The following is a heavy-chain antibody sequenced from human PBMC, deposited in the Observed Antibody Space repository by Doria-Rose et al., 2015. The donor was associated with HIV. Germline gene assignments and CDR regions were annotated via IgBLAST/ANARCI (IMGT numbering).Heavy chain of an antibody. J-gene: IGHJ4*02. Sequence: QITLKECGPVLVKPTETLTLTCTVSGVPLSSPGMGVSWIRQPPGKALEWLANIFSDDERSYKTSLKSRLTISRGTSKSQVVLTMTDMDPVDTATYYCARIKSSRWYHKYYFDFWGQGTLVIVSA. CDR3: ARIKSSRWYHKYYFDF. CDR2: IFSDDER. CDR1: GVPLSSPGMG. V-gene: IGHV2-26*01. D-gene: IGHD6-13*01.